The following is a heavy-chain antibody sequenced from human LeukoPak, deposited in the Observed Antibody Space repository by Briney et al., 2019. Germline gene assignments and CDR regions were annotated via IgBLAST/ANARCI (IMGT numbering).Heavy chain of an antibody. CDR3: VRGGGYNYGTFYY. D-gene: IGHD5-18*01. CDR2: FYPDDSDT. CDR1: GSRFTHYW. J-gene: IGHJ4*02. V-gene: IGHV5-51*04. Sequence: GESLKTPFQRPGSRFTHYWIAWVPQMPGKGREGMGIFYPDDSDTRYSPSFQGWVPISADKRYSTTYLQWRGLKKIDVALYYFVRGGGYNYGTFYYWGQGTLVTVSS.